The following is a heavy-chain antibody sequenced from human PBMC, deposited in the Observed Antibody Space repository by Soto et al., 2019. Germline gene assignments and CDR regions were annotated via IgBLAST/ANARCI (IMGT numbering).Heavy chain of an antibody. CDR3: ARLYGDYVPFDY. CDR2: INHSGST. J-gene: IGHJ4*02. D-gene: IGHD4-17*01. CDR1: GGSFSGYY. Sequence: QAQLQQWGAGLLKPSETLSLTCAVYGGSFSGYYWSWIRQPPGKGLEWIGEINHSGSTNYNPSLKSRVTISVDTSKNQFSLKLSSVTAADTAVYYCARLYGDYVPFDYWGQGTLVTVSS. V-gene: IGHV4-34*01.